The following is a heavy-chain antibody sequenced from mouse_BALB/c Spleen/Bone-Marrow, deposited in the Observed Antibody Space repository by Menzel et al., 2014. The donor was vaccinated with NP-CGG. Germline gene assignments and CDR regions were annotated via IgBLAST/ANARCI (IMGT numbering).Heavy chain of an antibody. Sequence: LQESGPELVKPGASVKISCKASGYTFTDYYINWVKQKPGQGLEWIGWIYPGSGSTKYNEKFKGKATSTVDTSSSTAYMQLSSLTSEDTAVYFCANLGRYAMDYWGQGTSVTVSS. CDR1: GYTFTDYY. V-gene: IGHV1-84*02. CDR2: IYPGSGST. CDR3: ANLGRYAMDY. D-gene: IGHD3-1*01. J-gene: IGHJ4*01.